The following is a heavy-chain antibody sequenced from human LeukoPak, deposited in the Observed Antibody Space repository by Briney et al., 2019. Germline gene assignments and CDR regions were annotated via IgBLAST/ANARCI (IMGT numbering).Heavy chain of an antibody. V-gene: IGHV3-33*01. CDR3: ARGGDPYSSSSGRTFDF. J-gene: IGHJ3*01. Sequence: GGSLRLSCAASGFTFSSYGMQWVRQAPGKGLEWVAVIWYDGSNKYYADSVEGRFTISRDNSKSTLYMEMNSLRVEDTAVYYCARGGDPYSSSSGRTFDFWGQGTMVTVSS. CDR1: GFTFSSYG. D-gene: IGHD6-6*01. CDR2: IWYDGSNK.